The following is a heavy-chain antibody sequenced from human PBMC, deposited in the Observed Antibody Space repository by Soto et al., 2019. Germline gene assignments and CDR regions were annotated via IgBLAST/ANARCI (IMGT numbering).Heavy chain of an antibody. CDR2: INSSGSTM. Sequence: EVQLVESGGGLVQPGGSLRLSCAASGFTFSSYEMNWVRQAPGKVLEWVSYINSSGSTMYYADSVKGRFTISRDNAKNSLYLQMNSLRVEDTAVYYCARDQSDSSGNYFEFYYYYGMDVWGQGTTVTVSS. CDR3: ARDQSDSSGNYFEFYYYYGMDV. D-gene: IGHD3-22*01. J-gene: IGHJ6*02. CDR1: GFTFSSYE. V-gene: IGHV3-48*03.